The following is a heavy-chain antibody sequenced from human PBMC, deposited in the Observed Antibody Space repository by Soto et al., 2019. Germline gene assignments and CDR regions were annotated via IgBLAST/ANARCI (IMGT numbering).Heavy chain of an antibody. CDR2: INSDGTPT. CDR3: VRDNALADALFDY. CDR1: RFSFSPFS. D-gene: IGHD1-1*01. V-gene: IGHV3-74*01. Sequence: GSLRLSCVASRFSFSPFSTSWVRHAPGKGLVWVSRINSDGTPTPYADSVKGRFTISRDNAKNTLYLQMHSLRAEDTAVYYCVRDNALADALFDYGGQGSPVAV. J-gene: IGHJ4*02.